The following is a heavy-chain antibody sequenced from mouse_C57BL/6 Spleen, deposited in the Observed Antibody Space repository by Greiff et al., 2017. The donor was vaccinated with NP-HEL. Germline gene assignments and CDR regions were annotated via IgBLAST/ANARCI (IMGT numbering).Heavy chain of an antibody. J-gene: IGHJ2*01. D-gene: IGHD2-14*01. V-gene: IGHV1-69*01. Sequence: VQLQQPGAELVMPGASVKLSCKASGYTFTSYWMHWVKQRPGQGLEWIGEIDPSDSYTNYNQKFKGKSTLTVDKSSSTAYMQLSSLTSEDSAVYYCARSPTGYGFDYWGQGTTLTVSS. CDR2: IDPSDSYT. CDR1: GYTFTSYW. CDR3: ARSPTGYGFDY.